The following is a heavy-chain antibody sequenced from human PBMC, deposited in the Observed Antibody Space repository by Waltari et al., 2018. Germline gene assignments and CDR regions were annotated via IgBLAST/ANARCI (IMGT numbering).Heavy chain of an antibody. CDR1: GFTFSSYA. V-gene: IGHV3-23*03. CDR3: AKDKRARTFDY. CDR2: IYSGGST. J-gene: IGHJ4*02. Sequence: EVQLLESGGGLVQPGGSLRLSCAASGFTFSSYAMSWVRQAPGKGLEWVSVIYSGGSTYYADSVKGRFTISRDNSKNTLYLQMNSLRAEDTAVYYCAKDKRARTFDYWGQGTLVTVSS.